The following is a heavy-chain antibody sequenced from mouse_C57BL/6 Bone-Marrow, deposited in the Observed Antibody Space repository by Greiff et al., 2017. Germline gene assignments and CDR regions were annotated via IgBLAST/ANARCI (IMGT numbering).Heavy chain of an antibody. CDR2: ISSGGSYT. J-gene: IGHJ3*01. D-gene: IGHD3-2*02. CDR3: ARHQTAQASFAY. Sequence: EVQVVESGGDLVKPGGSLKLSCAASGFTFSSYGMSWVRQTPDKRLEWVATISSGGSYTYYPDSVKGRFTISRDNATNTLYLQMSSLKSEDTAMYYCARHQTAQASFAYWGQGTLVTVSA. CDR1: GFTFSSYG. V-gene: IGHV5-6*01.